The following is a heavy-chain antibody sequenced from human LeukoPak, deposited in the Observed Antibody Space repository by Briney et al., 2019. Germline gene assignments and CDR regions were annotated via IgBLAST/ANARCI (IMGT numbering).Heavy chain of an antibody. Sequence: ASVKVSCKASGYTFTGYYMHWVRQAPGQGLEWMGWINPNSGGTNYAQKFQGRVTMTRNTSINTAYMELSSLRSEDTAVYYCARGLGSSWQNFDYWGQGTLVTVSS. D-gene: IGHD6-13*01. V-gene: IGHV1-2*02. J-gene: IGHJ4*02. CDR3: ARGLGSSWQNFDY. CDR2: INPNSGGT. CDR1: GYTFTGYY.